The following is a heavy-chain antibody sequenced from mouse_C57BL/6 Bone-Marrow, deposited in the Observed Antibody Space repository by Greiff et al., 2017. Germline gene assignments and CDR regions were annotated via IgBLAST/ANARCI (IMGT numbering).Heavy chain of an antibody. J-gene: IGHJ3*01. V-gene: IGHV14-4*01. CDR1: GFNIKDDY. D-gene: IGHD1-1*01. Sequence: VQLQQSGAELVRPGASVKLSCTASGFNIKDDYMHWVKQRPEQGLEWIGWIDPENGDTEYASKFQGKATITADTSSNTAYLQLSSLTSEDTAVYYCTTDTTGVGPAYWGQGTLVTVSA. CDR2: IDPENGDT. CDR3: TTDTTGVGPAY.